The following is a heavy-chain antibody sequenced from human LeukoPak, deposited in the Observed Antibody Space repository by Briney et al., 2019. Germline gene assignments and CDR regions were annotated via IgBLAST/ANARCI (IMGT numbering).Heavy chain of an antibody. V-gene: IGHV3-21*01. CDR1: GFTFSSYS. J-gene: IGHJ5*02. CDR3: ARETAAAGNWFDP. CDR2: ISSSSSYI. D-gene: IGHD6-13*01. Sequence: GGSLRLSCAASGFTFSSYSTNWVRQAPGKGLEWVSSISSSSSYIYYADSVKGRFTISRDNAKNSLYLQMNSLRAEDTAVYYCARETAAAGNWFDPWGQGTLVAVSS.